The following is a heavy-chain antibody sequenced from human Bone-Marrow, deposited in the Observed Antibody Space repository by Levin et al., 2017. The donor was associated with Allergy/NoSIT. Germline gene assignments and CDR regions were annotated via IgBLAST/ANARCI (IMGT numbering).Heavy chain of an antibody. V-gene: IGHV1-69*01. CDR1: AVTFSDYT. D-gene: IGHD3-22*01. CDR3: AADYYDASGFYRKDY. Sequence: KISCKASAVTFSDYTISWVRQAPGQGLEWMGGMIVIFGQPKYAQRFQDRLTITADESTSTAYMELSSLRSEDTAVYFCAADYYDASGFYRKDYWGQGSLVTVSS. CDR2: MIVIFGQP. J-gene: IGHJ4*02.